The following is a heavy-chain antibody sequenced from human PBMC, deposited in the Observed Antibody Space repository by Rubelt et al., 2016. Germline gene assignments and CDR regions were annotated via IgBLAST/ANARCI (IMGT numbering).Heavy chain of an antibody. D-gene: IGHD2-2*01. V-gene: IGHV3-48*02. J-gene: IGHJ4*02. CDR3: ATQGYCSSTSCYGAY. CDR1: GFTFSSYS. CDR2: ISSSRSYI. Sequence: EVQLVESGGGLVQPGGSLRLSCAASGFTFSSYSMNWVRQAPGKGLEWVSSISSSRSYIYYADSGKGRFASARDNAKNSLYLQMNSLRDEDTAVYYCATQGYCSSTSCYGAYWGQGTLVTVSS.